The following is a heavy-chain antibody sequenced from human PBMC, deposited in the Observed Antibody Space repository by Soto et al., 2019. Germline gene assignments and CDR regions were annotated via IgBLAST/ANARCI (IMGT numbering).Heavy chain of an antibody. CDR1: AHSFTSSG. Sequence: DQLVQSGAEVKRPGASVKVSCKASAHSFTSSGFSWVRQAPGQGLEWMGWISVYDGKTNYAQKFHGRVTMATDTSTSTAYLQLRSLISDDTAVYYCASGVTLIRGVTVPFYYGMDVWGQGTTVIVSS. D-gene: IGHD3-10*01. CDR3: ASGVTLIRGVTVPFYYGMDV. CDR2: ISVYDGKT. V-gene: IGHV1-18*01. J-gene: IGHJ6*02.